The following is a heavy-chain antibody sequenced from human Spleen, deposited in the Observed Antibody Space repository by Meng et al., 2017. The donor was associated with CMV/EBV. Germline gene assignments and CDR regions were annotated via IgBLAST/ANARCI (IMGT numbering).Heavy chain of an antibody. CDR2: IKRDGREI. J-gene: IGHJ3*02. Sequence: GESLKISCAASGFTFSNYWMSWVRQAPGKGLEWVANIKRDGREIFYADSVKGRFTIARDNAKNSLYLQMKSLRAEDTAVYYCARELEWELPVGVFDIWGQGTMVTVSS. CDR1: GFTFSNYW. CDR3: ARELEWELPVGVFDI. V-gene: IGHV3-7*01. D-gene: IGHD1-26*01.